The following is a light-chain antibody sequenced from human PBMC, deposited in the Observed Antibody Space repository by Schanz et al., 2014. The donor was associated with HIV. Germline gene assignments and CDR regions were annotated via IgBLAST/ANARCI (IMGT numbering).Light chain of an antibody. V-gene: IGKV3-15*01. CDR1: QSVNSN. CDR2: GAS. Sequence: EVVMTQSPATLSVSPGERATLSCRASQSVNSNLAWYQQKPGQAPRLLIYGASTRATSIPTRFSGSGSGTEFTLTISSLQSEDFAVYYCQQYGSSPLFTFGPGTKVEI. J-gene: IGKJ3*01. CDR3: QQYGSSPLFT.